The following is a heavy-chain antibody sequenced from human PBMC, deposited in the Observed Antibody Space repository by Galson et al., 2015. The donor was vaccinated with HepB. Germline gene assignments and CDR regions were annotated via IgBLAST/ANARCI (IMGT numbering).Heavy chain of an antibody. CDR2: ISSGSTI. J-gene: IGHJ3*02. V-gene: IGHV3-11*01. D-gene: IGHD3-3*01. Sequence: SLRLSCAASGFTFSDYYMSWIRQAPGKGLEWVSYISSGSTIYYADSVKGRFTISRDNAKNSLYLQMNSLRAEDTAVYYCARDRDDFWSGWSFDIWGQGTMVTVSS. CDR3: ARDRDDFWSGWSFDI. CDR1: GFTFSDYY.